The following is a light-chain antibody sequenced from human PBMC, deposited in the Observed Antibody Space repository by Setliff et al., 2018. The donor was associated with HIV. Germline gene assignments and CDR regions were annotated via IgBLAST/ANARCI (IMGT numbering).Light chain of an antibody. Sequence: NFMLTQPRSVSESPGKTVIISCTRSGGGISSSYVQWYQQRPGSFPTTVIYETEKRPSGVPDRFSGSIDTSSNSASLTIAGVRTEDEADYYCQSYDTRTRIVVFGGGTQLTVL. J-gene: IGLJ2*01. CDR1: GGGISSSY. CDR2: ETE. CDR3: QSYDTRTRIVV. V-gene: IGLV6-57*01.